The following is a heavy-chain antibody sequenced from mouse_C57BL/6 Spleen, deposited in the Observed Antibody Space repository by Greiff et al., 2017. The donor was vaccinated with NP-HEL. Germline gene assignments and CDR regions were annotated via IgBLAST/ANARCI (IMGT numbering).Heavy chain of an antibody. V-gene: IGHV1-82*01. Sequence: VKLMESGPELVKPGASVKISCKASGYAFSSSWMNWVKQRPGKGLEWIGRIYPGDGDTNYNGKFKGKATLTADKSSSTAYMQLSSLTSEDSAVYFCAISLLRRGAMDYWGQGTSVTVSS. CDR2: IYPGDGDT. J-gene: IGHJ4*01. CDR1: GYAFSSSW. CDR3: AISLLRRGAMDY.